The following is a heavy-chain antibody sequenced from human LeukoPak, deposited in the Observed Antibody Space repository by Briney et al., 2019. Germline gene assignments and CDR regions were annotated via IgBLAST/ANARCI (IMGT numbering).Heavy chain of an antibody. D-gene: IGHD3-22*01. J-gene: IGHJ4*02. CDR3: AKDINKDSSGSDY. CDR2: ISSSGSTI. CDR1: GFTFSDYY. Sequence: GGSLRLSCAASGFTFSDYYMSWIRQAPGKGLEWVSYISSSGSTIYYADSVKGRFTISRDNAKNSLYLQMNSLRTEDTALYYCAKDINKDSSGSDYWGQGTLVTVSS. V-gene: IGHV3-11*01.